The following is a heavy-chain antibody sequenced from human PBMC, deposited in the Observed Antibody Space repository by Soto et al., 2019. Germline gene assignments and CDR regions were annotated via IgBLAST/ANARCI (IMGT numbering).Heavy chain of an antibody. J-gene: IGHJ5*02. CDR1: GGTFSSYA. Sequence: QVQLVQSGAEVKKPGSSVKVSCKASGGTFSSYAISWVRQAPGQGLEWMGGIIRIFGTANYAQKFQGRVTITADESTSTAYMELSSLRSEDTAVYYCARDLWFGELIPTNWFDPWGQGTLVTVSS. V-gene: IGHV1-69*01. D-gene: IGHD3-10*01. CDR3: ARDLWFGELIPTNWFDP. CDR2: IIRIFGTA.